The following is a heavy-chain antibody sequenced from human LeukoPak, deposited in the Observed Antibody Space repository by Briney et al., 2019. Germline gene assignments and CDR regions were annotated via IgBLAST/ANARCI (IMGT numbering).Heavy chain of an antibody. CDR3: ARVGYTGTWYSSPPFDY. CDR2: IIPILGIA. Sequence: SVKVSCKASGGTFSSYAISWVRQAPGQGLEWMGRIIPILGIANYAQKFQGRDTITADKSTSTAYMELSSLRSEDTAVYYCARVGYTGTWYSSPPFDYWGQGTLVTVSS. J-gene: IGHJ4*02. D-gene: IGHD6-13*01. V-gene: IGHV1-69*04. CDR1: GGTFSSYA.